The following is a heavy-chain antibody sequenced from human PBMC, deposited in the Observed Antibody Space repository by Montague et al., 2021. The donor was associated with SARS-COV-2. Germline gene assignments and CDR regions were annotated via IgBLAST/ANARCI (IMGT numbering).Heavy chain of an antibody. CDR1: GFTFSSYS. Sequence: SLRLSCAASGFTFSSYSMNWVRQAPGKGLEWVSSISISSSYIYYADSVKGRFTISRDNAKNSLYLQMNSLRAEDTAVDYCARDDCSSTSCYSDRYYYYGMDVWGQGTTVTVSS. J-gene: IGHJ6*02. CDR3: ARDDCSSTSCYSDRYYYYGMDV. D-gene: IGHD2-2*01. V-gene: IGHV3-21*01. CDR2: ISISSSYI.